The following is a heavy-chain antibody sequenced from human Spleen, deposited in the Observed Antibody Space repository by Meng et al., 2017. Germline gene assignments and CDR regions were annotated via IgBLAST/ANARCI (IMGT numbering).Heavy chain of an antibody. CDR1: GFTFNSYA. CDR3: ARVRFGEFDY. D-gene: IGHD3-10*01. Sequence: EAPLVGSGGGLVKPGGSLRPSCAASGFTFNSYAMNWVRQAPGKGLEWVSYITDGSSYKYYADSVKGRFTISRDNAKNTLYLQMNSLRAEDTSVYYCARVRFGEFDYWGQGTLVTVSS. V-gene: IGHV3-21*01. CDR2: ITDGSSYK. J-gene: IGHJ4*02.